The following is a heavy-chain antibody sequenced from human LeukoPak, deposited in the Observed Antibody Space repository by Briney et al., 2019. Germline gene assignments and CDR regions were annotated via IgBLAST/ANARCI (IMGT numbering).Heavy chain of an antibody. J-gene: IGHJ4*02. D-gene: IGHD3-22*01. CDR2: INPNSGGT. V-gene: IGHV1-2*02. CDR3: ARKAITMIVAAFDY. CDR1: GYTFTGYY. Sequence: GASVKVSCKASGYTFTGYYMHWVRQAPGQGLEWMGWINPNSGGTNYAQKFQGRVTMTRDTSISTAYMELSRLRSGDTAVYYCARKAITMIVAAFDYWGQGTLVTVSS.